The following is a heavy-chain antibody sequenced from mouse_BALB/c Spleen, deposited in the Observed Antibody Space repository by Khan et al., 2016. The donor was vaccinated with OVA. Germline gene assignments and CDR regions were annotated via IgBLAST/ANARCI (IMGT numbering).Heavy chain of an antibody. CDR2: INPSTGYT. CDR3: SRSGLRCDFDY. J-gene: IGHJ2*01. CDR1: GYTFINYW. Sequence: QVQLKQSGAELAKPWASVKMSCKASGYTFINYWILWVKQRPGKGLEWIGYINPSTGYTEYNQNFKDKATLTADKSSSTAYMQLSSLTSEDTAVYYCSRSGLRCDFDYWGQGTTLTVSS. D-gene: IGHD1-1*01. V-gene: IGHV1-7*01.